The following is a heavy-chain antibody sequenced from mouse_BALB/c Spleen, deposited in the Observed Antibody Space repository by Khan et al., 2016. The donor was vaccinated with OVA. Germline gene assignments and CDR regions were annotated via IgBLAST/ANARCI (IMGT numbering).Heavy chain of an antibody. J-gene: IGHJ1*01. CDR2: ISYSGST. CDR3: ARRAYYANWYFDV. CDR1: GYSITSDYA. V-gene: IGHV3-2*02. Sequence: EVQLQESGPGLVKPSQSLSLTCTVTGYSITSDYAWNWLRQFPGNKLEWMGYISYSGSTNYNPSLKSRISITRDTSKNQFFLQLNSVTTGDTATYYCARRAYYANWYFDVWGAGTTVTVSS. D-gene: IGHD1-1*02.